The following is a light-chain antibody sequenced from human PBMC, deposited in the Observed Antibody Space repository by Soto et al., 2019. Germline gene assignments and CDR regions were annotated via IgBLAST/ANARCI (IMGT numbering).Light chain of an antibody. CDR2: DAS. J-gene: IGKJ4*01. Sequence: DIQMTQSPSTLSASEGDGVTITCRASQSITNWLAWYQQKPGKAPKLLIYDASSLEAGVPSRFSGSGSGTEFTLSISSLEPDDFATYHCQQYKSYPLTFGGGTKVEIK. CDR3: QQYKSYPLT. V-gene: IGKV1-5*01. CDR1: QSITNW.